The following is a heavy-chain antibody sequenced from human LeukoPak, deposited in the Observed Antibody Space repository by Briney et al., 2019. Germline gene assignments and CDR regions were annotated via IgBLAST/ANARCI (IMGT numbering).Heavy chain of an antibody. CDR3: AKDFRIGYSAHFDY. CDR1: GFTFRSHA. Sequence: GGSLRLSCVGSGFTFRSHAMSWVRQAPEKGLEFASGIYENGGTTYYADSVKGRFSISRDNSKNTLYLQMDSLRGEDTAVYYCAKDFRIGYSAHFDYWGQGALVTVSS. CDR2: IYENGGTT. V-gene: IGHV3-23*01. J-gene: IGHJ4*02. D-gene: IGHD2-21*01.